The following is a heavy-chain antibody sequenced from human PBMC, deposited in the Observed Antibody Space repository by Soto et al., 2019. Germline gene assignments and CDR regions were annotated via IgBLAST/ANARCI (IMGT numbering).Heavy chain of an antibody. CDR1: GYTFTSYG. Sequence: QVPLVQSGAEVKQPGASVKVSCEASGYTFTSYGISWVRQAPGQGLEWMGWISVYSGNTNYAQKFQDRVTMTTDTSTTTAYMELTSLTSDDTAVYYCARVRGYCTGGSCYVDSWGQGTLVTVSS. V-gene: IGHV1-18*04. J-gene: IGHJ4*02. CDR3: ARVRGYCTGGSCYVDS. D-gene: IGHD2-15*01. CDR2: ISVYSGNT.